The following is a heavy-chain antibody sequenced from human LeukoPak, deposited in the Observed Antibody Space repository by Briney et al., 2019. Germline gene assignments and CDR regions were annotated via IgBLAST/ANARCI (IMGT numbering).Heavy chain of an antibody. V-gene: IGHV3-23*01. CDR2: SSGDEDSI. CDR3: TIDLMTGFSSGWHFAY. CDR1: GFTFTSYA. D-gene: IGHD6-19*01. Sequence: GGSLRLSCAASGFTFTSYAMSWVRQAPGKGLEWLAVSSGDEDSIHYADSVRGHFVISTDNSENTSYLHMHSLRAEDTAVYYCTIDLMTGFSSGWHFAYWGQGTLVTVSS. J-gene: IGHJ4*02.